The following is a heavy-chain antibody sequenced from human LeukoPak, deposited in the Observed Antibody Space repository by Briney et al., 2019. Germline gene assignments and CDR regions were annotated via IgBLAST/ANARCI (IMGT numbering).Heavy chain of an antibody. CDR3: ARVVAAQFDY. J-gene: IGHJ4*02. V-gene: IGHV3-30*02. CDR2: IRYDGSNK. CDR1: GFTFSSYG. D-gene: IGHD2-15*01. Sequence: GGSLRLSCAASGFTFSSYGMHWVRQAPGKGLEWVAFIRYDGSNKYYADSVKGRFTISRDNSKNTLYLQMNSLRAEDTAVYYCARVVAAQFDYWGQGTLVTVSS.